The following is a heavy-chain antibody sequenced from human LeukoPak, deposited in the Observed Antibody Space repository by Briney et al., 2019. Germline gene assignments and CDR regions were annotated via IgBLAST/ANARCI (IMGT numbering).Heavy chain of an antibody. CDR1: GGSISSYY. CDR2: IYYSGST. Sequence: SETLSLTCTVSGGSISSYYWSWIRQPPGKGLERIGYIYYSGSTNYNPSLKSRVTISVDTSKNQFSLKLSSVTAADTAVYYCARTYGWYYFDYWGQGTLVTVSS. J-gene: IGHJ4*02. D-gene: IGHD3-16*01. CDR3: ARTYGWYYFDY. V-gene: IGHV4-59*01.